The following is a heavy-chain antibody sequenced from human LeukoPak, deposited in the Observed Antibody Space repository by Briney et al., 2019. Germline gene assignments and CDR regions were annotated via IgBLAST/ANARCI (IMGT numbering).Heavy chain of an antibody. J-gene: IGHJ4*02. V-gene: IGHV3-74*01. CDR2: ISIDGSTT. CDR1: GFSFSSYW. D-gene: IGHD1-26*01. Sequence: GGSLRLSCAASGFSFSSYWMHWVRQAPGKGLVWVSRISIDGSTTNYADSVKGRFTNSRDNAKNTLYLQMNSLRAEDTAVYYCARDRGSGSYDYWGQGTLVTVSS. CDR3: ARDRGSGSYDY.